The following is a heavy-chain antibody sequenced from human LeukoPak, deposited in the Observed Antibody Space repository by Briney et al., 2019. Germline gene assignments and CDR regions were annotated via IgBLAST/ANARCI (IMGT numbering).Heavy chain of an antibody. V-gene: IGHV3-23*01. CDR3: AKPNITGWFYFDS. J-gene: IGHJ4*02. CDR2: ISSSGGST. Sequence: GARRLSGPALGFPSVTIAMTGSGRPPGRGWDGFSAISSSGGSTSYADSVKGRFTISRDNSKNSLYLQMNSLRADDTAVYYCAKPNITGWFYFDSWGQGTLVTVSS. CDR1: GFPSVTIA. D-gene: IGHD6-19*01.